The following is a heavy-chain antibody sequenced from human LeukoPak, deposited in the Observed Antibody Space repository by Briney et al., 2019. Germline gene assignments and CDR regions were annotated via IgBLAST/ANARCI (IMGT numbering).Heavy chain of an antibody. CDR2: INPSSGST. V-gene: IGHV1-46*01. J-gene: IGHJ4*02. CDR1: GYTFISYY. D-gene: IGHD6-19*01. CDR3: ARSIAVAGTFDY. Sequence: ASVTVSCKASGYTFISYYMHWVRQAPGQGLEWMGIINPSSGSTSYAQKFQGRVTMTRDTSTSTVYMELSSLRSEDTAVYYCARSIAVAGTFDYWGQGTLVTVSS.